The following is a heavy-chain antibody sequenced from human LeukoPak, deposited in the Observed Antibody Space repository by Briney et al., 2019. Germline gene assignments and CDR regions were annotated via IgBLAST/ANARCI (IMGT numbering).Heavy chain of an antibody. Sequence: SSETLSLTCTASGGSISSYYWSWIRQPAGKGLEWIGRIYTSGSTNYNPSLKSRVTMSVDTSKNQFSLKLSSVTAADTAVYYCARVGWELPSGWFDPWGQGTLVTVSS. D-gene: IGHD1-26*01. V-gene: IGHV4-4*07. CDR3: ARVGWELPSGWFDP. J-gene: IGHJ5*02. CDR2: IYTSGST. CDR1: GGSISSYY.